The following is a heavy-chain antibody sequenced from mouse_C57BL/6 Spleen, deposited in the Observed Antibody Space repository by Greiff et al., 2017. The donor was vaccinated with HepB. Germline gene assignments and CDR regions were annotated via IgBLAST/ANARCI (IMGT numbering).Heavy chain of an antibody. CDR2: IYPGDGDT. CDR1: GYAFSSSW. Sequence: QVQLQQSGPELVKPGASVKISCKASGYAFSSSWMNWVKQRPGKGLEWIGRIYPGDGDTNYNGKFKGKATLTADKSSSTAYMQLSSLTSEDSAVYFCARSGYSNWYCDVWGTGTTVTVSS. V-gene: IGHV1-82*01. J-gene: IGHJ1*03. CDR3: ARSGYSNWYCDV. D-gene: IGHD2-5*01.